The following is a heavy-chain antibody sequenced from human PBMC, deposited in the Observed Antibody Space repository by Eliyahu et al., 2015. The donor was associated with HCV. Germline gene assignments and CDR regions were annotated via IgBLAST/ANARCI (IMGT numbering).Heavy chain of an antibody. Sequence: QVQLVQSGTEVKKPGASVKVSCKASGYTFTDYNIHWVRQAPGQGLEWMGRVVANSGATNCAQNFQGRVTTTRDTSVSTAYMELSGLRSDDTAVYYCARGHNYGFEYWGQGTLVTVPS. J-gene: IGHJ4*02. CDR1: GYTFTDYN. V-gene: IGHV1-2*06. D-gene: IGHD5-18*01. CDR2: VVANSGAT. CDR3: ARGHNYGFEY.